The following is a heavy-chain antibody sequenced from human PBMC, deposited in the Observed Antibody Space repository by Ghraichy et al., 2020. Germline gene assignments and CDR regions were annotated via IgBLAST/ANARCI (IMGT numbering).Heavy chain of an antibody. CDR2: IIPIFGTA. Sequence: SVKVSCKASGGTFSSYAISWVRQAPGQGLEWMGGIIPIFGTANYAQKFQGRVTITADKSTSTAYMELSSLRSEDTAVYYCARGDILTGYSDYWGQGTLVTVSS. D-gene: IGHD3-9*01. V-gene: IGHV1-69*06. J-gene: IGHJ4*02. CDR3: ARGDILTGYSDY. CDR1: GGTFSSYA.